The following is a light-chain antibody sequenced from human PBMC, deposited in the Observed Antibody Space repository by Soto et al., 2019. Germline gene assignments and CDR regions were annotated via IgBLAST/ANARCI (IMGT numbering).Light chain of an antibody. CDR1: SSDVGTYHL. J-gene: IGLJ1*01. CDR3: CSYAGSSSYV. V-gene: IGLV2-23*01. Sequence: QSVLTQPASVSGSVGQSITISCTGTSSDVGTYHLVSWYLHHPGKAPKLLIFEDTTRPSGVSDRFSGSRSGNTASLTVSGLQAEEETYYYCCSYAGSSSYVFGTGTKLTVL. CDR2: EDT.